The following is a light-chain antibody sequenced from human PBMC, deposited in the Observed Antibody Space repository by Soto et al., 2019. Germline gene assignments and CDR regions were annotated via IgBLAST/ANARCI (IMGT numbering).Light chain of an antibody. CDR1: GSNIGAGYD. CDR3: QSYDSSLSGPV. J-gene: IGLJ2*01. V-gene: IGLV1-40*01. Sequence: QSVVTQPPPVSGAQGQRVTISCTGSGSNIGAGYDVHWYQQLPGTAPKLLIYGNNNRPSGVPDRFSGSKSGTSASLAITGLQAEDEADYYCQSYDSSLSGPVFGGGTKLTVL. CDR2: GNN.